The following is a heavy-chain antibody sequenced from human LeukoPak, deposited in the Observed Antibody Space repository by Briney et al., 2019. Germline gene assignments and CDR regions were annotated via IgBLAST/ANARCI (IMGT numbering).Heavy chain of an antibody. Sequence: GASVKVSCKASGYTFTGYHMHWVRQAPGQGLEWMGWINPNSGGTNYAQKFQDRVTMTRDTSISTAYMELSRLRSDDTAVYYCARPLRVTMIRGAAFRASSDFDPWGQGTLVTVSS. CDR1: GYTFTGYH. V-gene: IGHV1-2*02. CDR2: INPNSGGT. D-gene: IGHD3-10*01. J-gene: IGHJ5*02. CDR3: ARPLRVTMIRGAAFRASSDFDP.